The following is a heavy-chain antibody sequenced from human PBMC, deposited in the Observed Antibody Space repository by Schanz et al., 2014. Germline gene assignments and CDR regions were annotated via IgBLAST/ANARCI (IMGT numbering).Heavy chain of an antibody. D-gene: IGHD3-3*01. Sequence: KLVESGGGVVQPGRSLRLSCAASGFTFSSYGMHWVRQAPGKGLEWVSSISGSGAHTYYADSVKGRFTISRDTSKNTLFLQMNSLRADDTAVYYCARDKGGYYPFDYWGRGTLVTVSS. V-gene: IGHV3-NL1*01. J-gene: IGHJ4*02. CDR2: ISGSGAHT. CDR3: ARDKGGYYPFDY. CDR1: GFTFSSYG.